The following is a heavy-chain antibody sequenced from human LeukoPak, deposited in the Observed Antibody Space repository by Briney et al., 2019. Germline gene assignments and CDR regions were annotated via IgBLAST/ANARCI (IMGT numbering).Heavy chain of an antibody. CDR2: ISSSSSYI. J-gene: IGHJ6*02. D-gene: IGHD3-10*01. V-gene: IGHV3-21*04. CDR1: GFTFSSYS. Sequence: GGSLRLSCAASGFTFSSYSMNWVRQAPGKGLEWVSSISSSSSYIYYADSVKGRFTISRDNSNNTLYLQMNSLRAEDTAVYYCAKGGISGLYGLDVWGQGTTVAVFS. CDR3: AKGGISGLYGLDV.